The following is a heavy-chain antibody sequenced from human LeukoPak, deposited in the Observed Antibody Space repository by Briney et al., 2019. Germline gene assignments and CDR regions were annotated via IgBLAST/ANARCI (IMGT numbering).Heavy chain of an antibody. Sequence: PSETLSLTCTVSGGSISSYYWSWIRQPAGKGLEWIGRIYTSGSTNYNPSLKSRVTMSVDTSKNQFSLKLSSVTAADTAVYYCARDNYCSGGSCYSGFIDYWGQGTLVTVSS. CDR1: GGSISSYY. J-gene: IGHJ4*02. D-gene: IGHD2-15*01. V-gene: IGHV4-4*07. CDR3: ARDNYCSGGSCYSGFIDY. CDR2: IYTSGST.